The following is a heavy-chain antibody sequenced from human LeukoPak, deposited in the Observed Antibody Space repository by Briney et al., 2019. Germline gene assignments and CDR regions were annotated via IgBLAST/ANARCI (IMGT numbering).Heavy chain of an antibody. D-gene: IGHD3-22*01. CDR1: GFTFSNAW. CDR3: AKDREYDDSCDYNG. CDR2: ISHVGGT. J-gene: IGHJ4*02. Sequence: PGGSLRLSCAASGFTFSNAWMNWVRQAPEKGLEWVSTISHVGGTYYADSVRGRFTISRDDSKNVVYLQMDSLRAEDTAVYYCAKDREYDDSCDYNGWGQGTLVTVSS. V-gene: IGHV3-23*01.